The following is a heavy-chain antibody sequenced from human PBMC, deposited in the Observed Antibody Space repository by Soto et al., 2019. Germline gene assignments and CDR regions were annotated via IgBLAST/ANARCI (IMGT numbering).Heavy chain of an antibody. J-gene: IGHJ3*02. CDR1: GGTLSDHG. D-gene: IGHD3-10*01. Sequence: QVQLEQSGAEVKKPGSSVKISCKAYGGTLSDHGVSWLRQAPGQGLEWVGVTIPVFNTAKYAPKFQGRVTIAADKSTNIAYMELGSLRSDDTAFYYCARGVYGSGNYYTGPSAFDIWGQGTLVIVSS. V-gene: IGHV1-69*06. CDR3: ARGVYGSGNYYTGPSAFDI. CDR2: TIPVFNTA.